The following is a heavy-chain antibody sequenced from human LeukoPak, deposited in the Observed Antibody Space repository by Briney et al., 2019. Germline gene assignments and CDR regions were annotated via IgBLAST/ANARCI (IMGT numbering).Heavy chain of an antibody. D-gene: IGHD6-13*01. CDR3: ARDQVAAAEFDY. J-gene: IGHJ4*02. CDR1: GFTFSSYS. V-gene: IGHV3-21*01. CDR2: ISSSSSYI. Sequence: PGGSLRLSCAASGFTFSSYSMNWVRQAPGKGLEWVSSISSSSSYIYYADSVKGRFTISRDNTKNSLYLQMNSLRAEDTAVYYCARDQVAAAEFDYWGQGTLVTVSS.